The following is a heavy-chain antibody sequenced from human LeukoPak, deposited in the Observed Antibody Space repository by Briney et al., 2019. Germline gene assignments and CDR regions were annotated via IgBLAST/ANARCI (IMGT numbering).Heavy chain of an antibody. CDR3: ARGGDRVVPAAIDAFDI. J-gene: IGHJ3*02. CDR2: IIPILGTA. V-gene: IGHV1-69*10. Sequence: ASVKVSCKASGGTFSSYAISWVRQAPGQGLEWMGGIIPILGTANYAQKFQGRVTITADKSTSTAYMELSSLRSEDTAVYYCARGGDRVVPAAIDAFDIWGQGTMVTVSS. CDR1: GGTFSSYA. D-gene: IGHD2-2*01.